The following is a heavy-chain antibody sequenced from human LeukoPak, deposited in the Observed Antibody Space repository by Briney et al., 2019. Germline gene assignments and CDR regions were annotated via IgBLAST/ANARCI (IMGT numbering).Heavy chain of an antibody. CDR3: AIHPGGYDSSGQILDY. J-gene: IGHJ4*02. CDR2: INHSGST. D-gene: IGHD3-22*01. V-gene: IGHV4-34*01. Sequence: SETLSLTCAVYGGSFSGYYWSWIRQPPGKGLEWIGEINHSGSTNYNPSLKSRVTISVDTSKNQFSLKLSSVTAADTAVYYCAIHPGGYDSSGQILDYWGQGTLVTVSS. CDR1: GGSFSGYY.